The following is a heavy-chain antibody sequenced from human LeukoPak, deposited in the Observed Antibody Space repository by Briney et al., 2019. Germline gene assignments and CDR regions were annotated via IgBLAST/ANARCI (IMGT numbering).Heavy chain of an antibody. CDR2: IYYSGST. CDR1: GGSISSYY. J-gene: IGHJ4*02. D-gene: IGHD5-18*01. V-gene: IGHV4-59*01. CDR3: ARRQDTAMVMFDY. Sequence: SETLSLTCTVSGGSISSYYWSWIRQPPGKGLEWIGYIYYSGSTNYNPSLKSRVTISVDTSKNQFSLKLSSVTAADTAVYYCARRQDTAMVMFDYWGQGTLVTVSS.